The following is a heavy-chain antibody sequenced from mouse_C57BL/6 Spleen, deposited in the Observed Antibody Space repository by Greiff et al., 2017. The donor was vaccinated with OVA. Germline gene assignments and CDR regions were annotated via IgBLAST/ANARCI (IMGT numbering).Heavy chain of an antibody. CDR1: GYTFTSYW. D-gene: IGHD2-13*01. CDR2: IYPGSGST. CDR3: ASYDGDYSLAY. Sequence: QVQLQQSGAELVKPGASVKLSCKASGYTFTSYWITWVQQRPGQGLEWIGDIYPGSGSTNYTETFTSKATLTVDTSSSTAYMQRSRLTSEDSAVYCCASYDGDYSLAYWGQGTSVTVSS. V-gene: IGHV1-55*01. J-gene: IGHJ4*01.